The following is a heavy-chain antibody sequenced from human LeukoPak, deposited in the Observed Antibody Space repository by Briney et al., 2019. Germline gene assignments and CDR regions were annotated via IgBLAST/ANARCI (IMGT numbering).Heavy chain of an antibody. CDR3: ATRTPRYCSGGSCKGDYYYYYMDV. J-gene: IGHJ6*03. Sequence: SETLSLTCTVPGGSISSYYWSWIRQPPGKGLEWIGYIYYSGSTNYNPSLKSRVTISVDTSKNQFSLKLSSVTAADTAVYYCATRTPRYCSGGSCKGDYYYYYMDVWGKGTTVTVSS. CDR1: GGSISSYY. V-gene: IGHV4-59*01. D-gene: IGHD2-15*01. CDR2: IYYSGST.